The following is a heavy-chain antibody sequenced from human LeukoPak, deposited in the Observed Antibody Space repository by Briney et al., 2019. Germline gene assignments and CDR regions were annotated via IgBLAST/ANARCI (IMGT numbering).Heavy chain of an antibody. CDR2: ISGSGGST. CDR1: GFTFSSYA. Sequence: GGSLRLSCAASGFTFSSYAMSWVRQAPGKGLEWVSAISGSGGSTYYADSVKGRFTISRDNSKNTLYLQMNSLRAEDTAVYYCAKTPPRVNHGSGSYYNYFDCWGQGTLVTVSS. D-gene: IGHD3-10*01. J-gene: IGHJ4*02. V-gene: IGHV3-23*01. CDR3: AKTPPRVNHGSGSYYNYFDC.